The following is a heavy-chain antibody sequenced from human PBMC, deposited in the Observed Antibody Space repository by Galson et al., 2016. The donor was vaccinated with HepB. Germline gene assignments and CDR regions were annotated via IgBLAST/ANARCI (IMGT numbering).Heavy chain of an antibody. CDR2: INPKNGAT. Sequence: SVKVSCKASGYSFTTYFIYWVRQAPGQGLEWMGWINPKNGATRYAQKFEDRVTMSKDTSTAKVYLELTSVTSDDTAVFYCVREAHGYSGFWGQGTLVTVSS. J-gene: IGHJ4*02. CDR3: VREAHGYSGF. V-gene: IGHV1-2*02. D-gene: IGHD5-12*01. CDR1: GYSFTTYF.